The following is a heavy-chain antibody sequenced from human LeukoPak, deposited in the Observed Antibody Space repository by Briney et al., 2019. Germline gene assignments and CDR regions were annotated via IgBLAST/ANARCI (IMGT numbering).Heavy chain of an antibody. D-gene: IGHD3-10*01. V-gene: IGHV1-46*01. Sequence: VASVKVSCKASGYTFTSYYMHWVRQAPGQGLEWMGIINPSGGSTSYAQKFQGRVTMTRDMSTSTVYMELSNLRSEDTAVYYCARESRYYGSGTSIWFDPWGQGTLVTVSS. CDR1: GYTFTSYY. CDR3: ARESRYYGSGTSIWFDP. CDR2: INPSGGST. J-gene: IGHJ5*02.